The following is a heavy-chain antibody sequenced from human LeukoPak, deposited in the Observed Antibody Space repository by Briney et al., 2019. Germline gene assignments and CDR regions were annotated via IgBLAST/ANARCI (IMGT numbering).Heavy chain of an antibody. CDR2: TYYSGST. J-gene: IGHJ5*02. CDR3: ARPYYYDSRIDP. Sequence: PSETLSLTCTVSGGSISSGDYYWSWLRQTPGKGLEWIGYTYYSGSTYYNPSLKSRVTISVDTSKNQFSLKLTSVTAADTAVYYCARPYYYDSRIDPWGQGTLVTVSS. CDR1: GGSISSGDYY. D-gene: IGHD3-22*01. V-gene: IGHV4-30-4*01.